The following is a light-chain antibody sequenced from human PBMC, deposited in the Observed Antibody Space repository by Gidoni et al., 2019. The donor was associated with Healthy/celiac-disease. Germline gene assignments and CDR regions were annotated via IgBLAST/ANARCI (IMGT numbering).Light chain of an antibody. CDR3: QQYNNWPPWT. Sequence: EIVMTQSPATLSVSPVERATLSCRASQSVSSNLAWYQQKPGQAPRILIYGASTRATGIPARFSGSGSGTEFTLTIRSLQSEDFAVYYCQQYNNWPPWTFGQGTKVEIK. CDR1: QSVSSN. V-gene: IGKV3-15*01. J-gene: IGKJ1*01. CDR2: GAS.